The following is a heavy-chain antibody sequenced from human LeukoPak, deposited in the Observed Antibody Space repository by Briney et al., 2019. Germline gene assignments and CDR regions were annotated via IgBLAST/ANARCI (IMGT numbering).Heavy chain of an antibody. CDR1: GFSFSSYA. J-gene: IGHJ6*02. V-gene: IGHV3-23*01. CDR2: ISGSGGST. CDR3: AKVILGCDCGDYWGGYYYGMDV. D-gene: IGHD4-17*01. Sequence: GACLRLSWAASGFSFSSYAMSSVRQPPRNGLGLVSAISGSGGSTYYAACVEDRFTISRDNSKNTLYLRMNRMTAEDTAVYCCAKVILGCDCGDYWGGYYYGMDVWGQGTTVTVSS.